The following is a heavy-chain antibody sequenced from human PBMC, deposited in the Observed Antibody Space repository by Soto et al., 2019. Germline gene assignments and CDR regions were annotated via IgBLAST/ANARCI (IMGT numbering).Heavy chain of an antibody. D-gene: IGHD3-9*01. V-gene: IGHV4-39*01. CDR2: IYCSGTT. CDR1: GDSISSSSYY. Sequence: SETLSLTCIVSGDSISSSSYYWVWIRQPPGKGLEWIGSIYCSGTTYYNPSLESRVTISIDTSKNQFSLKVSSLTAADTAVYYCAKTGPYDILTYWYFDLWGRGTLVTVSS. CDR3: AKTGPYDILTYWYFDL. J-gene: IGHJ2*01.